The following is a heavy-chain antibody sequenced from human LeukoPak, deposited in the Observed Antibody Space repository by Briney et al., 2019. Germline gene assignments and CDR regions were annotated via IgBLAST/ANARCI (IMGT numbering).Heavy chain of an antibody. CDR3: AKDAVTYYYDSSGYPPGY. V-gene: IGHV3-30*18. Sequence: PGGSLRLSCAASGFTFSSYGMHWVRQAPGKGLEWVAVISYDGSNKYYADSVKGRFTISRDNSKNTLYLQMNSLRAEDTAVYYCAKDAVTYYYDSSGYPPGYWGQGTLVTVSS. D-gene: IGHD3-22*01. CDR2: ISYDGSNK. CDR1: GFTFSSYG. J-gene: IGHJ4*02.